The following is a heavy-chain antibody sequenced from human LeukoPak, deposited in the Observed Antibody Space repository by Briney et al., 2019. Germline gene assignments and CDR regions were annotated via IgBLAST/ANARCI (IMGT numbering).Heavy chain of an antibody. CDR3: ARGGIAATGPQGRNIYYYGMDV. CDR1: GGSISSYY. V-gene: IGHV4-4*07. CDR2: LYTSGST. J-gene: IGHJ6*02. D-gene: IGHD6-13*01. Sequence: SETLSLTCTVSGGSISSYYWSWIRQPAGKGLEWIGRLYTSGSTNYNPSLKSRVTMSVDTSKNQFSLKLSSVTAADTAVYYCARGGIAATGPQGRNIYYYGMDVWGQGTTVTVSS.